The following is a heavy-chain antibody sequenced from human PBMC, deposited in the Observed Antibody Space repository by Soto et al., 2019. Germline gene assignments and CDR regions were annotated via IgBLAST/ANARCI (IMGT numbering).Heavy chain of an antibody. V-gene: IGHV6-1*01. J-gene: IGHJ6*02. CDR2: TYYRSKWYN. Sequence: PSQTLSLTCAISGDSVSSNSAAWNWIRQSPSRGLEWLGRTYYRSKWYNDYAVSVKSRITINPDTSKNQFSLQLNSVTPEDTAVYYCARDRSAAAAPGLYYYYGMDVWGQGTTVTVSS. CDR3: ARDRSAAAAPGLYYYYGMDV. CDR1: GDSVSSNSAA. D-gene: IGHD6-13*01.